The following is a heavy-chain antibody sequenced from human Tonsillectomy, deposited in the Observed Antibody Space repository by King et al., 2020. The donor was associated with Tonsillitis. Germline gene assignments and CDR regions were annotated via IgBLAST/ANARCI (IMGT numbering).Heavy chain of an antibody. CDR2: IYPDDSYT. CDR1: GYSFTSYW. V-gene: IGHV5-51*01. J-gene: IGHJ2*01. CDR3: ARPISSSWYFDL. D-gene: IGHD6-13*01. Sequence: VQLVESGAEVKKPGESLMISCKASGYSFTSYWIGWVRQMPGKGLEWMGSIYPDDSYTTYSPSFQGQVTFSADKSVSTAYLQWSSLKASDTAIYYCARPISSSWYFDLWGRGTQVTVSS.